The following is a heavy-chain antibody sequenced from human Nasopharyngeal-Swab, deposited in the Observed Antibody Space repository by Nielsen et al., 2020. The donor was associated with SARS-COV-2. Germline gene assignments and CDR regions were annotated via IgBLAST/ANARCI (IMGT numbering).Heavy chain of an antibody. CDR2: INHSGST. D-gene: IGHD4-17*01. CDR3: ARGFYGDYGYYFDY. V-gene: IGHV4-34*01. J-gene: IGHJ4*02. Sequence: QTLSPTCAVYLGSFSGYYWSWIRQPPGKGLECIGEINHSGSTNYNPSLKSRVTISVDTSKNQFSLKLSSVTAADTAVYYCARGFYGDYGYYFDYWGQGTLVTVSS. CDR1: LGSFSGYY.